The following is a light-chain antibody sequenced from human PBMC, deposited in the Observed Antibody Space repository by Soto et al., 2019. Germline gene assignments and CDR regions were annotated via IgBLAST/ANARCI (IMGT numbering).Light chain of an antibody. CDR1: QGIRSD. CDR2: AAS. Sequence: AIQMTQSPSSLSASVGDRVTISCRASQGIRSDLAWYQQKPGKAPKLLIFAASNLQSGVPSRFSGSGSGTDFTLTISRLQPEDFATYYCLQLYNFSRTFGQGTKVEIK. V-gene: IGKV1-6*01. J-gene: IGKJ1*01. CDR3: LQLYNFSRT.